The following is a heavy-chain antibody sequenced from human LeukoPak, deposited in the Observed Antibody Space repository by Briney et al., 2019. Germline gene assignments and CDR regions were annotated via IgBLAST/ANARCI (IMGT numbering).Heavy chain of an antibody. D-gene: IGHD3-10*01. J-gene: IGHJ6*04. CDR3: AREGLTMVRGADV. CDR1: GFTVSSNY. CDR2: IYSGGST. V-gene: IGHV3-53*01. Sequence: GGSLRLSCAASGFTVSSNYMSWVRQAPGMGLEWASVIYSGGSTYYADSVKGRFTISRDNSKNTVYLQMNSLRAEDTAVYYCAREGLTMVRGADVWGKGTTVTVSS.